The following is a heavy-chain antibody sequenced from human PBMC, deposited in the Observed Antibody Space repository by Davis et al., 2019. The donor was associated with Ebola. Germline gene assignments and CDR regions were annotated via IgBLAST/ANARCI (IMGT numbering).Heavy chain of an antibody. CDR2: MYSGGTT. CDR3: ARGDFYYGVDV. Sequence: GESLKISCAASGFSVSTKYMNWVRQAPGKGLRWVSIMYSGGTTYYADSVKGRFTISRDSSKNTVYLQMNNLRAEDTAVYYCARGDFYYGVDVWGQGTTVTVSS. CDR1: GFSVSTKY. J-gene: IGHJ6*02. V-gene: IGHV3-53*01.